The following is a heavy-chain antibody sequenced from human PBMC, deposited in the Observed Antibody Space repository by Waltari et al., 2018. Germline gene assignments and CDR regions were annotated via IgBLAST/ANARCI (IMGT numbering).Heavy chain of an antibody. Sequence: VRLLESGGGLVQPGGSLRLSCAASGFTFSSYAMSWVRQAPGKGLEWVSAISDSGAATHYADSVKGRFTISRDNSKNTLYLQMNSLRADDTAVYYCAECRGVRGVIPFDYWGQGTLVTVAS. CDR1: GFTFSSYA. CDR2: ISDSGAAT. V-gene: IGHV3-23*01. D-gene: IGHD3-10*01. CDR3: AECRGVRGVIPFDY. J-gene: IGHJ4*02.